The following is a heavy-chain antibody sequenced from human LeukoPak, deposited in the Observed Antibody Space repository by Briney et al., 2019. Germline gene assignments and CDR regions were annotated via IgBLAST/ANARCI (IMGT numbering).Heavy chain of an antibody. J-gene: IGHJ3*02. CDR1: GFTFSSYE. Sequence: PGGSLRLSCAASGFTFSSYEMNWVRQAPGKGLEWVSYISNSGNMIYYANSVKGRFTISRDNAKNSLYLQMNSLRAEDTAVYFCARAGGSYAFDMWGQGTMVTVSS. CDR2: ISNSGNMI. V-gene: IGHV3-48*03. D-gene: IGHD1-26*01. CDR3: ARAGGSYAFDM.